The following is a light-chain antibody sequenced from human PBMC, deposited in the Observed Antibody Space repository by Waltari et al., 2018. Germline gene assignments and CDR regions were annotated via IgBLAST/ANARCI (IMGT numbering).Light chain of an antibody. CDR2: DVS. J-gene: IGLJ3*02. CDR1: SSALGGYNS. V-gene: IGLV2-14*03. CDR3: SSYTSSSTLWV. Sequence: QSALTQPASVSGSPGQSLTLSCTGPSSALGGYNSLSWYQQHPGKAPKLMISDVSNRPSGVSNRVSGSKSGNTASLTISGLQAEDGADYYCSSYTSSSTLWVFGGGTKLTVL.